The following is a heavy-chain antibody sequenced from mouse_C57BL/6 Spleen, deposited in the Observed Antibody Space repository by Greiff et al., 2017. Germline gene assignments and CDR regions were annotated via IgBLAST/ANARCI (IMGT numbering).Heavy chain of an antibody. CDR2: IDPEDGET. D-gene: IGHD2-5*01. Sequence: EVQLQQSGAELVKPGASVKLSCTASGFNINDYYMHWVKQRTEQGLEWIGSIDPEDGETKYATKFQGKATITADTSSNTAYLQISSLTSEYTAVYYCARSLYSNYGNYAMDDWGQGTSVTVSS. J-gene: IGHJ4*01. CDR3: ARSLYSNYGNYAMDD. V-gene: IGHV14-2*01. CDR1: GFNINDYY.